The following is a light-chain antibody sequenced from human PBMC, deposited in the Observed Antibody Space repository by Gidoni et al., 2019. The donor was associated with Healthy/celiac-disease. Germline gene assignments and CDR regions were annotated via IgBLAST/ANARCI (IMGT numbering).Light chain of an antibody. V-gene: IGKV4-1*01. CDR2: RAS. Sequence: DIVMTQSPDSLAVCLGERATINCKSSQSCLYSSNNKNYLAWYQQKPGQPPKLLIYRASTRESGIPDRFSGSGSGTDFTLTISSRQAEDVAVYYCQQYYSTPYTFGQGTKLEIK. J-gene: IGKJ2*01. CDR1: QSCLYSSNNKNY. CDR3: QQYYSTPYT.